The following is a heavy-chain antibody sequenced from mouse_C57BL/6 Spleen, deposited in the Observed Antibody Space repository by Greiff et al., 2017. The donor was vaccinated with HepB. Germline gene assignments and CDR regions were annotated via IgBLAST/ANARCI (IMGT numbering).Heavy chain of an antibody. V-gene: IGHV3-6*01. CDR3: AREGRRPGDY. D-gene: IGHD2-12*01. CDR2: ISYDGSN. Sequence: DVHLVESGPGLVKPSQSLSLTCSVTGYSITSGYYWNWIRQFPGNKLEWMGYISYDGSNNYNPYLKNRISITRDTSKNQFFLKLNSVTTEDTATYYCAREGRRPGDYWGQGTSVTVSS. CDR1: GYSITSGYY. J-gene: IGHJ4*01.